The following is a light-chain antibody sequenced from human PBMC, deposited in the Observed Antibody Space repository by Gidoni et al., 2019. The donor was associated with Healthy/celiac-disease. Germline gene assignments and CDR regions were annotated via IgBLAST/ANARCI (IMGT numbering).Light chain of an antibody. J-gene: IGKJ2*01. Sequence: DLVMNQSPLSLPVTLGQPASIPCRSSQSLLHSDRYTYLNWFQQPPGQSPRRLIYKVSNRDSGVLDRFIGSGSCTDFTLKIIRVEDDDVVVYYCMQGTHWPPYTFGQGTKLEIK. CDR3: MQGTHWPPYT. CDR2: KVS. V-gene: IGKV2-30*02. CDR1: QSLLHSDRYTY.